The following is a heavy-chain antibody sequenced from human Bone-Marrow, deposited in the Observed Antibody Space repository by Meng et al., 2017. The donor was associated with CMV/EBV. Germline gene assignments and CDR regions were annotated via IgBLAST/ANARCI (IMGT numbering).Heavy chain of an antibody. V-gene: IGHV1-46*01. CDR2: INPSGGST. CDR1: GYTFTSYY. D-gene: IGHD5-18*01. CDR3: ARGGGYSYGYSSGFDP. Sequence: ASVKVSCKASGYTFTSYYMHWVRQAPGQGLEWMGIINPSGGSTSYAQKFQGRVTMTRDTSTSTAYMELSRLRSDDTAVYYCARGGGYSYGYSSGFDPWGQGTLVTVSS. J-gene: IGHJ5*02.